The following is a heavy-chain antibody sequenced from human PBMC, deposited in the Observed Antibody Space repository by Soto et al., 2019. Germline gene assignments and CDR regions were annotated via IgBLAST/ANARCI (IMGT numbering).Heavy chain of an antibody. CDR3: ARELAGRDYYGMDV. CDR1: GGTFSSYA. D-gene: IGHD6-19*01. Sequence: QVQLVQSGAEVKKPGSSVKVSCKASGGTFSSYAISWVRQAPGQGLEWMGGIIPLFGTANYAQKFQGRVTIAEDESTSTAYMELSSLRSEDTAVYYCARELAGRDYYGMDVWGQGTTVTVSS. J-gene: IGHJ6*02. V-gene: IGHV1-69*12. CDR2: IIPLFGTA.